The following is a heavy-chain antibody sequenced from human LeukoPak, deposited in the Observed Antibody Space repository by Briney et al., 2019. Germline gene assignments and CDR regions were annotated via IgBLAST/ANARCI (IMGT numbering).Heavy chain of an antibody. V-gene: IGHV4-59*01. Sequence: SETLSLTCTVSGGSISSYYWSWIRQPPGKGLEWIGYIYYSGSANYNPSLWSRVTISVDTCKNQCSLKMNSVTAADTAVYYCARRPSGSYRLDYWGQGTLVTVSS. J-gene: IGHJ4*02. CDR2: IYYSGSA. CDR1: GGSISSYY. D-gene: IGHD3-10*01. CDR3: ARRPSGSYRLDY.